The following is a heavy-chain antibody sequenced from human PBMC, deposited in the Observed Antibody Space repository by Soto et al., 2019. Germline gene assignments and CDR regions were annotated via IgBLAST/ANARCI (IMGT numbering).Heavy chain of an antibody. CDR1: GFTFSSYG. J-gene: IGHJ4*02. CDR2: SSATGAGT. CDR3: AKDRRAGGNYGFYSDF. D-gene: IGHD1-7*01. V-gene: IGHV3-23*01. Sequence: EVQLLESGGGLVQPGGSLRLSCAASGFTFSSYGMTWVRQAPGKGLEWVSFSSATGAGTYYADSVKGRFTISRDNYKNTLYLQMTSLSADDTAVYYCAKDRRAGGNYGFYSDFWGQGALVIVSP.